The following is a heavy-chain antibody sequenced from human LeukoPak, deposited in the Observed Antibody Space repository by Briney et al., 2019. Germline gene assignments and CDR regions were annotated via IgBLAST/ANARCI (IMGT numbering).Heavy chain of an antibody. Sequence: ASVKVSCKVSGYTLTELSMHWVRQAPGKGLEWKGGFDPEDGETIYAQKFQGRVTMTEDTSTDTAYMELSSLRSDDTAVYYCARDAREVLFWFGEFFPWGQGTLVTVSS. D-gene: IGHD3-10*01. CDR1: GYTLTELS. V-gene: IGHV1-24*01. CDR3: ARDAREVLFWFGEFFP. J-gene: IGHJ5*02. CDR2: FDPEDGET.